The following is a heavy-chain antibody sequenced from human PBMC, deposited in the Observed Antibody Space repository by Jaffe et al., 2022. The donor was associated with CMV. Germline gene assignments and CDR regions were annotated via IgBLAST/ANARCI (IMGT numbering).Heavy chain of an antibody. CDR1: GFSLSTSGVG. CDR3: AHRRSRSWRNNNYYYMDV. D-gene: IGHD6-13*01. V-gene: IGHV2-5*02. Sequence: QITLKESGPTLVKPTQTLTLTCTFSGFSLSTSGVGVGWIRQPPGKALEWLALIYWDDDKRYSPSLKSRLTITKDTSKNQVVLTMTNMDPVDTATYYCAHRRSRSWRNNNYYYMDVWGKGTTVTVSS. CDR2: IYWDDDK. J-gene: IGHJ6*03.